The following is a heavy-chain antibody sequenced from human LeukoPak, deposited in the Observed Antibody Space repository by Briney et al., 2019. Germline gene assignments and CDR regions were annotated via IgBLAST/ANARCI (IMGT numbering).Heavy chain of an antibody. V-gene: IGHV4-34*01. Sequence: SETLSLTCAVYGGSFSGYYWSWIRQPPGKGLEWIGEINHSGSTNYNPSLKSRVTISVDTSKNQVSLKLSSVTAADTAVYYCARGKGGSSPAWGQGTMVTVSS. J-gene: IGHJ3*01. CDR3: ARGKGGSSPA. CDR2: INHSGST. D-gene: IGHD6-13*01. CDR1: GGSFSGYY.